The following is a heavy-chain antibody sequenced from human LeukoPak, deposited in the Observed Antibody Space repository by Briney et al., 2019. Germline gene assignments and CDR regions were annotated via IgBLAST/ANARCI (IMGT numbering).Heavy chain of an antibody. CDR1: GFPFTIAW. CDR2: IKSNVDGGTV. D-gene: IGHD3-16*01. Sequence: GGSLRLSCAASGFPFTIAWMNWVRLAPGKGLEWVGRIKSNVDGGTVDYMAPVKGRFTISRDDSKNTLYLQQNSLKTEDTGIYYCMSDPLIQGGVDFWGQGTLVTVSS. V-gene: IGHV3-15*01. CDR3: MSDPLIQGGVDF. J-gene: IGHJ4*02.